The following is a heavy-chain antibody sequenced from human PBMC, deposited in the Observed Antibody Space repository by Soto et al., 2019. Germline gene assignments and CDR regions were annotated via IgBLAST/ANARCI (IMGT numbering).Heavy chain of an antibody. CDR1: GFDFGSFG. Sequence: GASVKVSCKASGFDFGSFGIQFLRQTRGRGLEWIGWIVVASGRTNYARQFQGRVAFSRDMSSTTAYMDLYDLKSDDTAVYFCSADPPHTATEWPVWAKGTRVTVSS. D-gene: IGHD6-25*01. CDR3: SADPPHTATEWPV. J-gene: IGHJ6*04. V-gene: IGHV1-58*02. CDR2: IVVASGRT.